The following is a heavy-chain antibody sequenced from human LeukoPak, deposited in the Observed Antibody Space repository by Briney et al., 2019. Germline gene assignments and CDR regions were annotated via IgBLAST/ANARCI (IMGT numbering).Heavy chain of an antibody. Sequence: GGSLRLSCTASGFTFGDYAMSWFRQAPGKGLEWVGVIRSKACGGTTEYAATVKCRFTNPRDDSKSIAYMQMNSLKTEHTAVYYCTRVFDWPRLADYWGQGTLVIVSS. CDR3: TRVFDWPRLADY. D-gene: IGHD3-9*01. CDR2: IRSKACGGTT. CDR1: GFTFGDYA. V-gene: IGHV3-49*03. J-gene: IGHJ4*02.